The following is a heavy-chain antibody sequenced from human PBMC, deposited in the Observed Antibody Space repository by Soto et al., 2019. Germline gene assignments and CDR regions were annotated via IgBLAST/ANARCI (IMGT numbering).Heavy chain of an antibody. D-gene: IGHD3-16*01. CDR2: IIPVFDKA. CDR1: GGPFVSSA. CDR3: ARLRRDWGDAFDL. V-gene: IGHV1-69*01. Sequence: QVQLVQSGADVKKPGSSVKVSCKTSGGPFVSSAISWVRQAPAQGLEWMGEIIPVFDKANYAQNFQGRLTITADEPTGIVFMSLSSLRSEDTAVYFCARLRRDWGDAFDLWGLGTFVTVSS. J-gene: IGHJ3*01.